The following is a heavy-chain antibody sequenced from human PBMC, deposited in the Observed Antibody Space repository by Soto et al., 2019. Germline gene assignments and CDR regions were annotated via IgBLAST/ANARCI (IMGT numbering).Heavy chain of an antibody. CDR2: IYPGDSDT. Sequence: GESLKISCKGSGYSFTSYWIGWVRQMPGKGLEWMGIIYPGDSDTRYSPSFQGQVTISADKSISTAYLQWSSLKASDTAMYYCARRFDGYCSSTSCQVGMDVWGQGTTVTVSS. CDR1: GYSFTSYW. CDR3: ARRFDGYCSSTSCQVGMDV. J-gene: IGHJ6*02. D-gene: IGHD2-2*01. V-gene: IGHV5-51*01.